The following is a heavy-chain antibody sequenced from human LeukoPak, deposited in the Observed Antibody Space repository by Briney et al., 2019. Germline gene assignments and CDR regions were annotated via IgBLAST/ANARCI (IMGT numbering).Heavy chain of an antibody. D-gene: IGHD3-22*01. Sequence: SETLSLTCTVSGGSISSGGYYWSWIRQHPGKGLEWIGYIYYSGSTYYNPSLKSRVTISVDTSKNQFSLKLSSVTAADTAVYYCARERGARYYDSSGYLYYFDYWGQGTLVTVSS. CDR2: IYYSGST. CDR1: GGSISSGGYY. CDR3: ARERGARYYDSSGYLYYFDY. V-gene: IGHV4-31*03. J-gene: IGHJ4*02.